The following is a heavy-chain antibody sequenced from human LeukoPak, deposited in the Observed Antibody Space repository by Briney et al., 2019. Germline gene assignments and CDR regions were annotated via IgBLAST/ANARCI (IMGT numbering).Heavy chain of an antibody. D-gene: IGHD4-11*01. CDR1: GGSISTYY. CDR3: ARVGGSNFYNYGMDV. Sequence: PSETLSLTCTVSGGSISTYYWNWIRQPPGKGLEWIGYIYHSGSTNYNPSLKRRVTMSVVTSKNQFSLRLTSVTAADTATYYCARVGGSNFYNYGMDVWGQGTTVIVSS. CDR2: IYHSGST. J-gene: IGHJ6*02. V-gene: IGHV4-59*01.